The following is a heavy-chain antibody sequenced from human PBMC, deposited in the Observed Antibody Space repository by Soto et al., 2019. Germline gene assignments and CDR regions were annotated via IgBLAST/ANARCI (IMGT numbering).Heavy chain of an antibody. D-gene: IGHD2-2*02. CDR2: ISSSSSYI. CDR3: ARDHEVPPAILEPHPKQSAFDI. V-gene: IGHV3-21*01. Sequence: LRLSCAASGFTFSSYSMNWVRQAPGKGLEWVSSISSSSSYIYYADSVKGRFTISRDNAKNSLYLQMNSLRAEDTAVYYCARDHEVPPAILEPHPKQSAFDIWGQGTMVTVSS. J-gene: IGHJ3*02. CDR1: GFTFSSYS.